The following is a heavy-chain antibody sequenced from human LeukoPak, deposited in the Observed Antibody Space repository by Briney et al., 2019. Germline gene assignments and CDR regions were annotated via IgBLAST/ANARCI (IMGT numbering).Heavy chain of an antibody. J-gene: IGHJ4*02. CDR2: ISYDGSNK. V-gene: IGHV3-30*18. CDR3: AKSPCGDCYSTD. Sequence: GRSLRLSCAASGFTFSSYGMHWVRQAPGKGLEWVAVISYDGSNKYYADSVKGRFTISRDNSKNTLFLQMNSLRAVDTAVYYCAKSPCGDCYSTDRGQGTLVTVSS. D-gene: IGHD2-21*01. CDR1: GFTFSSYG.